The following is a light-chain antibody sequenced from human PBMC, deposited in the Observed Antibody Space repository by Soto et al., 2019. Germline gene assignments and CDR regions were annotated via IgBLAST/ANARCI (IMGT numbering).Light chain of an antibody. Sequence: QSVLTKPPSVSGAPGQRVTISCTGSSSNIGAGYDVHWYQQLPGTAPKLLMYGNNNRPSGVPDRFSGSKSGTSASLAITGLRAEDEADYYCQSYDSSLSGVVFGGGTKLTVL. CDR2: GNN. V-gene: IGLV1-40*01. J-gene: IGLJ2*01. CDR1: SSNIGAGYD. CDR3: QSYDSSLSGVV.